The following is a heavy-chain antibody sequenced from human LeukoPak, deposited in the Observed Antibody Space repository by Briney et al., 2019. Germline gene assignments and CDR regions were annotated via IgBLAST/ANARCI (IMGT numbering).Heavy chain of an antibody. CDR3: AKDFNRAARWLQFTDY. J-gene: IGHJ4*02. Sequence: GRSLRLSCAASGFTFSSYGMHWVRQAPGKGLEWVAVISYDGSNKYYADSVKGRFTISRGNSKNTLYLQMNSLRAEDTAVYYCAKDFNRAARWLQFTDYWGQGTLVTVSS. CDR2: ISYDGSNK. CDR1: GFTFSSYG. V-gene: IGHV3-30*18. D-gene: IGHD5-24*01.